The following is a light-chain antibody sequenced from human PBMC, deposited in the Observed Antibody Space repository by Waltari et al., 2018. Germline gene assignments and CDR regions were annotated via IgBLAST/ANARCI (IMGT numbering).Light chain of an antibody. J-gene: IGLJ2*01. CDR3: SSYTGIRSVI. CDR1: SRDVGSYIH. CDR2: EVN. Sequence: QSALTQPPSASGSPGQSVTISCSGSSRDVGSYIHVSWYQQHPGKAPRLIIYEVNKRPSGGPDRCSGSKSGNTASLTVSGLQSEDEAVYFCSSYTGIRSVIFGGGTHLSVL. V-gene: IGLV2-8*01.